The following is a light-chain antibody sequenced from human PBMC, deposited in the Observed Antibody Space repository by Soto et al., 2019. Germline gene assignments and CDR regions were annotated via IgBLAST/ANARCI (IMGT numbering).Light chain of an antibody. J-gene: IGKJ4*01. V-gene: IGKV1-5*01. CDR2: DAY. CDR1: QSIRSW. CDR3: QQYESYSPLT. Sequence: DIQMTQSPSILSASVGDRVTITCRASQSIRSWLAWYQQKPGKAPKLLIYDAYSLESGVPSRFSGRRSGTEFTLTIAGLQPEDFSTYYCQQYESYSPLTFGGGTKLDSK.